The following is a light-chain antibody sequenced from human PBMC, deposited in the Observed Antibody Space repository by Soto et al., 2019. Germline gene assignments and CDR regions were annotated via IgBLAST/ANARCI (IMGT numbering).Light chain of an antibody. CDR2: DAS. V-gene: IGKV1-33*01. J-gene: IGKJ4*01. CDR1: QDISNY. Sequence: DIQMSQSPSSLSASVGDRVTITCQANQDISNYLNWYQHKPGKPPKLLIYDASNLETGVPSRLSGSKSGTAFTFTITSLQPEEIATYYCQQYDNLPFSFGGGTKVEIK. CDR3: QQYDNLPFS.